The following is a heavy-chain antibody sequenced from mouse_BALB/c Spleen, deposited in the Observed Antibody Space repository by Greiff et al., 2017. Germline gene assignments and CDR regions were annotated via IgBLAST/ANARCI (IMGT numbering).Heavy chain of an antibody. CDR3: AKPAYYRYDEDPYYYAMDY. J-gene: IGHJ4*01. CDR1: GFSLTSYG. D-gene: IGHD2-14*01. V-gene: IGHV2-2*02. CDR2: IWSGGST. Sequence: VQLQQSGPGLVQPSQSLSITCTVSGFSLTSYGVHWVRQSPGKGLEWLGVIWSGGSTDYNAAFISRLSISKDNSKSQVFFKMNSLQANDTAIYYCAKPAYYRYDEDPYYYAMDYWGQGTSVTVSS.